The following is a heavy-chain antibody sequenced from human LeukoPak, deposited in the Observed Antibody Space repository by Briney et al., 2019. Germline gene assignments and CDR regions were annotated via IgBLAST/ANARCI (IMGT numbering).Heavy chain of an antibody. J-gene: IGHJ4*02. CDR1: GYAFTDNF. Sequence: ASVKVSCKTSGYAFTDNFIHWVRQAPGQGLEWMGWIRPNSGGTNYAQKFQGRVTMTRDTSISTAYMELSRLRSDDTAVYYCARDLSPQLWLPYYFDYWGQGTLVTVSS. CDR3: ARDLSPQLWLPYYFDY. CDR2: IRPNSGGT. D-gene: IGHD5-18*01. V-gene: IGHV1-2*02.